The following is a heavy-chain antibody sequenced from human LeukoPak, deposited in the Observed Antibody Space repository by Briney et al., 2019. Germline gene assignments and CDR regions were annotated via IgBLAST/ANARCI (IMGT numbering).Heavy chain of an antibody. V-gene: IGHV1-69*04. CDR1: GGTFSSYA. CDR3: ARDSVAAAGIFDY. Sequence: GASVKVPCKASGGTFSSYAISWVRQAPGQGLEWMGRIIPILGIANYAQKFQGRVTITADKSTSTAYMELSSLRSEDTAVYYCARDSVAAAGIFDYWGQGTLVTVSS. CDR2: IIPILGIA. D-gene: IGHD6-13*01. J-gene: IGHJ4*02.